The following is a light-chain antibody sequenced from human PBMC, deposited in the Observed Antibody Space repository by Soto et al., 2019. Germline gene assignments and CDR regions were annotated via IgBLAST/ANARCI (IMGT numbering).Light chain of an antibody. CDR1: QSISSW. J-gene: IGKJ5*01. CDR3: QQRSNGPPIT. Sequence: DIQINQSPSTLSASVGDRVTITCRSSQSISSWLAWYQQKPGTAPKLLIYKASTLESGVPSRFSGSRSGTEFTLTVSSLQPDDFAPYYCQQRSNGPPITFGQGTRLEIK. V-gene: IGKV1-5*03. CDR2: KAS.